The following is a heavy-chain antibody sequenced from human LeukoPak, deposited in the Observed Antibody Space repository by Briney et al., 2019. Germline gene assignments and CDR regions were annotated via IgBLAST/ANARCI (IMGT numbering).Heavy chain of an antibody. CDR2: IIPIFGTA. D-gene: IGHD6-6*01. V-gene: IGHV1-69*13. CDR1: GGTISSYA. Sequence: SVKVSCKASGGTISSYAISWVRQAPGQGLEWMGGIIPIFGTANYAQKFQGRVTITADESTSTAYMELSSLRSEDTAVYYCARDRGDSSSFVMFDYWGQGTLVTVSS. CDR3: ARDRGDSSSFVMFDY. J-gene: IGHJ4*02.